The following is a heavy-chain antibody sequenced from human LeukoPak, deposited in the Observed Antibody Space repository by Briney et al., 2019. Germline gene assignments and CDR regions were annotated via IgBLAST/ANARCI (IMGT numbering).Heavy chain of an antibody. J-gene: IGHJ6*02. Sequence: PGGSLRLSWAASGFTVSSNYMSWVRQAPGKGLERVSVISGSGGSTYYADSVKGRFTISRDNPKNTLYLQMNRLRAEDTAVYYCAKSRFRGVYYGMDVWGQGTTVTVSS. V-gene: IGHV3-23*01. D-gene: IGHD3-10*01. CDR2: ISGSGGST. CDR3: AKSRFRGVYYGMDV. CDR1: GFTVSSNY.